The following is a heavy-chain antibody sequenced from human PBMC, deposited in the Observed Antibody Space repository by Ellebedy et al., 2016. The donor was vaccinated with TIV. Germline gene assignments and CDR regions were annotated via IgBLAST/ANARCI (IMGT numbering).Heavy chain of an antibody. Sequence: GESLKISCAASGFTFSNYWMSWVRQAPGKRLEWVANIKQDGSAKLYVDSVKGRFTVSRDNAKNSLYLQMNSLRAEDTAVYYCARDRRWELLAADYYYYGMDVWGQGTTVTVSS. CDR3: ARDRRWELLAADYYYYGMDV. V-gene: IGHV3-7*01. CDR2: IKQDGSAK. D-gene: IGHD1-26*01. J-gene: IGHJ6*02. CDR1: GFTFSNYW.